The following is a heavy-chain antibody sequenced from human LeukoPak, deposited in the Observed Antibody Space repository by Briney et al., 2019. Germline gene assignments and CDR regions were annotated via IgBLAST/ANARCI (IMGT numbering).Heavy chain of an antibody. D-gene: IGHD2-2*01. CDR2: INHSGST. CDR1: GGSFSGYY. Sequence: PSETLSLTCAVYGGSFSGYYWSWIRQPPGNGLEWIGEINHSGSTNYNPSLKSRVTISVDTSKNQFSLKLSSVTAADTAVYYCARALGYCSSTSCSPFDYWGQGTLVTVSS. V-gene: IGHV4-34*01. CDR3: ARALGYCSSTSCSPFDY. J-gene: IGHJ4*02.